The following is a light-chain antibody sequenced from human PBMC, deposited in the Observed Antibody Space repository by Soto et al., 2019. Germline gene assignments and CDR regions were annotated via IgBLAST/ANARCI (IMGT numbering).Light chain of an antibody. J-gene: IGKJ1*01. V-gene: IGKV1-39*01. CDR2: SAS. CDR3: QQSYSTPPT. CDR1: QGIGKD. Sequence: DIQMTQSPSTLSASVGDTVTITCRASQGIGKDLAWFQQRPGKAPKSLIYSASSLQSGVPSRFSGSGSGTDFIFTISNLQPEDFATYFCQQSYSTPPTFGQGTKVDIK.